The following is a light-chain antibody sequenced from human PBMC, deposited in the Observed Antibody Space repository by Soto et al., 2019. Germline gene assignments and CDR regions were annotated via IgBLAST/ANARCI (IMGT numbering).Light chain of an antibody. V-gene: IGKV1-39*01. J-gene: IGKJ4*01. CDR2: AAS. CDR3: QQTYSAPVT. Sequence: DIQMTQSPSSLSASVGDRVTITCRASQSISSYLNWYQHKPGKAPKLLIYAASSFQSGVPSRFSGSESGTDFTLTISSLQPEDFATYYCQQTYSAPVTFGGGTKVEIK. CDR1: QSISSY.